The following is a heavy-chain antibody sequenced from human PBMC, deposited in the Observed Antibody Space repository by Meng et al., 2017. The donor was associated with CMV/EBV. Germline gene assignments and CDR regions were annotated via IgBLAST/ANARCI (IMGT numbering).Heavy chain of an antibody. CDR1: GGSISSSSYY. CDR3: AIGIIAAAASSVDYYYYGMDV. D-gene: IGHD6-13*01. CDR2: IYYSGST. Sequence: SETLSLTCTVSGGSISSSSYYWGWIRQPPGKGLEWIGSIYYSGSTYYNPSIKSRVTISVDPSKNQFSLKLSSVTAADTAVYYCAIGIIAAAASSVDYYYYGMDVWGQGTTVTVSS. V-gene: IGHV4-39*07. J-gene: IGHJ6*02.